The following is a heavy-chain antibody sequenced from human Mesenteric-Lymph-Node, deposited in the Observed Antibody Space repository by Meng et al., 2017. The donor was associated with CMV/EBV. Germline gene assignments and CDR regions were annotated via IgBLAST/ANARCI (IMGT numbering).Heavy chain of an antibody. CDR2: INSDGSST. CDR1: GFTFSSYA. D-gene: IGHD4-11*01. J-gene: IGHJ4*02. CDR3: ARDYRNSNYVDY. V-gene: IGHV3-74*01. Sequence: GGSLRLSCAASGFTFSSYAMHWVRQAPGKGLVWVSRINSDGSSTSYADSVKGRFTISRDNAKNTLYLQMNSLRAEDTAVYYCARDYRNSNYVDYWGQGTLVTVSS.